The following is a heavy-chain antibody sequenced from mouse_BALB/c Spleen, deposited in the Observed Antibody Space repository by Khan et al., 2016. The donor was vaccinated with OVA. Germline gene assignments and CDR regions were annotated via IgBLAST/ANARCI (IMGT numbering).Heavy chain of an antibody. J-gene: IGHJ3*01. CDR1: GYTFTDFT. V-gene: IGHV1S137*01. CDR3: GRGGGGDRFAY. Sequence: QIQLVQSGAELVRPGVSVKISCKGSGYTFTDFTMHWVKQSPTKSLEWIGVISTYYGDVTYNQKFKDKATMTVDKSSSTAYMELARLTSEDSAIXLWGRGGGGDRFAYWGQGTLVTVSA. CDR2: ISTYYGDV.